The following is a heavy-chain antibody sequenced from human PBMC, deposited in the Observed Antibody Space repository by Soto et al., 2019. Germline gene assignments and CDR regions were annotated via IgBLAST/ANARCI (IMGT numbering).Heavy chain of an antibody. CDR2: IFPLTDIP. Sequence: QVQLVQSGTEVKKPGSSVKVSCKASGGTFRNYPINWVRQAPGQGLEWMGSIFPLTDIPDYAQNFQARLTISADKSTSTAYMEVSSLTSDDTSMYFCARGPLGVLNYFESWGQGTLVTVSS. D-gene: IGHD2-8*01. CDR1: GGTFRNYP. CDR3: ARGPLGVLNYFES. J-gene: IGHJ4*02. V-gene: IGHV1-69*02.